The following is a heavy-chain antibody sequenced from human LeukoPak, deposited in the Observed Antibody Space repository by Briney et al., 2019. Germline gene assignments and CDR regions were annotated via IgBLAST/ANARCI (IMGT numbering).Heavy chain of an antibody. D-gene: IGHD3-3*01. CDR3: AREGIFGVSRHYFDY. CDR1: GGTFSSYA. V-gene: IGHV1-69*05. Sequence: VASVKVSCKASGGTFSSYAISWVRQAPGQGLEWMGGIIPIFGTANYAQKFQGRVTITTDESTSTAYMELSSLRSEDTAVYYCAREGIFGVSRHYFDYWGQGTLVTVSS. J-gene: IGHJ4*02. CDR2: IIPIFGTA.